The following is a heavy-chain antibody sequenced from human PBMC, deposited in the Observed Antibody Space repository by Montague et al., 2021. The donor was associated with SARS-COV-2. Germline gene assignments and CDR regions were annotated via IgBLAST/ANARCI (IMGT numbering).Heavy chain of an antibody. CDR1: GFTFSNIW. V-gene: IGHV3-7*01. J-gene: IGHJ6*02. CDR3: ARNGGGHGLDV. Sequence: SLRLSCAASGFTFSNIWMSWVRQAPGKGLEWVANIKPDESAKNYVDSVKGRFSISRDNAKNSLYLQMDNLRAEDTAIYYCARNGGGHGLDVWGQGTSVSVSS. D-gene: IGHD2-15*01. CDR2: IKPDESAK.